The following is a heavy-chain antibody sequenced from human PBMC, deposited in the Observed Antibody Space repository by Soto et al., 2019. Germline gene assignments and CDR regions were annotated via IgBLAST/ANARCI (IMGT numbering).Heavy chain of an antibody. V-gene: IGHV4-34*01. CDR1: GGSFSGYY. J-gene: IGHJ4*02. Sequence: PSETLSLTCAVYGGSFSGYYWSWIRQPPGKGLEWIGEINHSGSTNYNPSLKSRVTISVDTSKNQFSLKLSSVTAADTAVYYCTVHSPDFDYWGQGTLVTVSS. D-gene: IGHD4-4*01. CDR3: TVHSPDFDY. CDR2: INHSGST.